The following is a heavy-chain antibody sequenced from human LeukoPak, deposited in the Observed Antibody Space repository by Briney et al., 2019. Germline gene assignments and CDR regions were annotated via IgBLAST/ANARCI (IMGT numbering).Heavy chain of an antibody. CDR1: GFTFSDYY. CDR2: VSGSGSPI. D-gene: IGHD5-18*01. CDR3: ARDRGGRGFTYGQPLDY. V-gene: IGHV3-11*01. Sequence: GGSLRLSCAASGFTFSDYYMSWIRQAPGKGLEWVSYVSGSGSPIYHADSVKGRFTVSRDNAKNSLYLHMNSLRAEDTAVYYCARDRGGRGFTYGQPLDYWGQGSLVTVSS. J-gene: IGHJ4*02.